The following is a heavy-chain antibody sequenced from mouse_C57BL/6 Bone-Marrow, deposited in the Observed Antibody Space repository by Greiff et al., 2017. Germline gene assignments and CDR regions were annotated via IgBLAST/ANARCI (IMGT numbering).Heavy chain of an antibody. D-gene: IGHD2-3*01. CDR2: INPSSGYT. Sequence: QVQLKQSGAELAKPGASVKLSCKASGYTFTSYWMHWVKQRPGQGLEWIGYINPSSGYTKYNQKLKDKATLTADKSSSTAYMQLSSLTYEDSAVYYCARSSLYDGYYVGFAYWGQGTLVTVSA. CDR1: GYTFTSYW. CDR3: ARSSLYDGYYVGFAY. V-gene: IGHV1-7*01. J-gene: IGHJ3*01.